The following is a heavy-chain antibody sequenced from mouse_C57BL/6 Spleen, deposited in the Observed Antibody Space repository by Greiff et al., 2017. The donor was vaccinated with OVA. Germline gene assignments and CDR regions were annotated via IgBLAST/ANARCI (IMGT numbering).Heavy chain of an antibody. D-gene: IGHD2-2*01. CDR3: ARGLRGYFDV. V-gene: IGHV5-17*01. Sequence: EVQVVESGGGLVKPGGSLQLSCAASGFTFSDYGMHWVRQAPEKGLEWVAYISSGSSTIYYADTVKGRFTISRDNAKNTLFLQMTSLRSEDTAMYYCARGLRGYFDVWGTGTTVTVSS. CDR1: GFTFSDYG. CDR2: ISSGSSTI. J-gene: IGHJ1*03.